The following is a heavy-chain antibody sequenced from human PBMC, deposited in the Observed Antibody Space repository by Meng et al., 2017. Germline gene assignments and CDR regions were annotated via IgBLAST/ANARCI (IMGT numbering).Heavy chain of an antibody. D-gene: IGHD3-16*02. CDR3: VRDVNDYVWGSYHH. V-gene: IGHV1-18*01. J-gene: IGHJ5*02. CDR1: GYTFTSYG. Sequence: ASVNVSCKSSGYTFTSYGISWVRQAPGQGLEWMGWISAYNGNTNYAHKLQGRVTMTTDTSNSTAYVELRSLRSDETAVYYCVRDVNDYVWGSYHHWGQVTLVTVSS. CDR2: ISAYNGNT.